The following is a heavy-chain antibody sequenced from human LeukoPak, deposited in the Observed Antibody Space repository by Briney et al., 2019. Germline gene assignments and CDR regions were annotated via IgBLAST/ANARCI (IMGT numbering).Heavy chain of an antibody. Sequence: SETLPLTCTVSGGSISSSSYYWGWICQPPGKGLEWIGSIYYSGSTYYNPSLKSRVTISVDTSKNQFSLKLSSVTAADTAVYYCARRLGYQLLYWAYWGQGTLVTVSS. J-gene: IGHJ4*02. CDR2: IYYSGST. V-gene: IGHV4-39*01. CDR3: ARRLGYQLLYWAY. CDR1: GGSISSSSYY. D-gene: IGHD2-2*02.